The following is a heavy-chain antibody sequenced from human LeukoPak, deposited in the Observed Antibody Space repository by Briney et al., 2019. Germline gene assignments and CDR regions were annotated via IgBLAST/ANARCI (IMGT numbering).Heavy chain of an antibody. D-gene: IGHD3/OR15-3a*01. CDR1: GGSFSGYY. J-gene: IGHJ3*02. CDR2: INHSGST. Sequence: SETLSLTCAVYGGSFSGYYWSWIRQPPGKGLEWIGEINHSGSTNYNPSLKSRVTISVDTSKKQLSLRLSSVTAADTAVYYCAKEAPTDYAFDIWGQGTMVTVS. CDR3: AKEAPTDYAFDI. V-gene: IGHV4-34*01.